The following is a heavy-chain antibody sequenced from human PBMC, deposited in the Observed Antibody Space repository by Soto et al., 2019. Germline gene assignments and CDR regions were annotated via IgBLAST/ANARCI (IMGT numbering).Heavy chain of an antibody. J-gene: IGHJ3*02. CDR3: TTEPTTYGIRYFDWPHAFDI. CDR1: GFTFSNAW. D-gene: IGHD3-9*01. CDR2: IKSKTDGGTT. V-gene: IGHV3-15*07. Sequence: PGGSLRLSCAASGFTFSNAWMNWVRQAPGKGLEWVGRIKSKTDGGTTDYAAPVKGRFTISRDDSKNTLYLQMNSLKTEDTAVYYCTTEPTTYGIRYFDWPHAFDIWGQGTMVTVSS.